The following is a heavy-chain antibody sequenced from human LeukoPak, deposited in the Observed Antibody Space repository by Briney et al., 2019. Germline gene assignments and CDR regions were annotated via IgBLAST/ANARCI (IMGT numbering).Heavy chain of an antibody. J-gene: IGHJ4*02. V-gene: IGHV1-8*01. CDR2: MNPNSGST. Sequence: ASVKVSCKASGYTFTSYDINWVRQATGQGLEWMGWMNPNSGSTGYAQKFQGGVTMTRNTSISTAYMELSSLRSEDTAVYYCARGRYCSSTSCYTPYYFDYWGQGTLVTVSS. CDR1: GYTFTSYD. CDR3: ARGRYCSSTSCYTPYYFDY. D-gene: IGHD2-2*02.